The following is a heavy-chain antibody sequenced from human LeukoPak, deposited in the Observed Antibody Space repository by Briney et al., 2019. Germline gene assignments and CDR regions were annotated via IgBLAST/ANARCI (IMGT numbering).Heavy chain of an antibody. CDR2: ISSSGSTI. J-gene: IGHJ4*02. CDR1: GFTFSSYE. CDR3: ARAPLDYGSSGRDY. V-gene: IGHV3-48*03. Sequence: GGSLRLSCAASGFTFSSYEMNWVRQAPGKGLEWVSYISSSGSTIYYADSVKGRFTISRDNAKNSLYLQMNSLRAEDTAVYYCARAPLDYGSSGRDYWGQGTLVTVSS. D-gene: IGHD3-22*01.